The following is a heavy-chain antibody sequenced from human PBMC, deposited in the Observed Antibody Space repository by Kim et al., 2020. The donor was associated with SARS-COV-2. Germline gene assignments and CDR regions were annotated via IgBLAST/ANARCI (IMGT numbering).Heavy chain of an antibody. Sequence: GGSLRLSCAASGFTFSSYAMHWVRQAPGKGLEWVAVISYDGSNKYYADSVKGRFTISRDNSKNTLYLQMNSLRAEDTAVYYCARGGDIVVVVAATSWGYFDYWGQGTLVTVSS. CDR2: ISYDGSNK. CDR3: ARGGDIVVVVAATSWGYFDY. CDR1: GFTFSSYA. V-gene: IGHV3-30-3*01. J-gene: IGHJ4*02. D-gene: IGHD2-15*01.